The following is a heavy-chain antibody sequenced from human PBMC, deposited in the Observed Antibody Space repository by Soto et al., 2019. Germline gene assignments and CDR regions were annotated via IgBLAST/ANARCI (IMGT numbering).Heavy chain of an antibody. CDR3: ARRQSGSGNYDY. J-gene: IGHJ4*02. Sequence: QITLKESGPTLVKPTQTLTLTCTFSGFSLSTGGVGVGWIRQPPGKALEWLALLYWDDDKRYTPSLEKRLTLTRDISRNQVVLTMTNMDPVDTATYYCARRQSGSGNYDYWGQGTLVTVSS. D-gene: IGHD6-25*01. CDR2: LYWDDDK. CDR1: GFSLSTGGVG. V-gene: IGHV2-5*02.